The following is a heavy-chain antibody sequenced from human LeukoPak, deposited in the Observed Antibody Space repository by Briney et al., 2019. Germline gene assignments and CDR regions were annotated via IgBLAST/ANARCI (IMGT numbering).Heavy chain of an antibody. J-gene: IGHJ5*02. D-gene: IGHD2-2*01. V-gene: IGHV3-74*01. CDR3: ARDRGYCSSTSCHTDWFDP. CDR1: GFTFSSYW. CDR2: INSDGSST. Sequence: GGSLRLSCAASGFTFSSYWMHWVRQAPGKGLVWVSRINSDGSSTTYADSVKGRFTISRDNAKNTLYLQMNSLRAEDTAVYYCARDRGYCSSTSCHTDWFDPWGQGTLVTVSS.